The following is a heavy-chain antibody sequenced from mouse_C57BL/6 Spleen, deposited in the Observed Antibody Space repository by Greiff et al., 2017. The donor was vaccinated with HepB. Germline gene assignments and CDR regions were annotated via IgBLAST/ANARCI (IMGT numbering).Heavy chain of an antibody. D-gene: IGHD1-1*01. V-gene: IGHV1-18*01. CDR2: INPNNGGT. CDR3: ARGGITTVVARDYFDY. Sequence: DVKLQQSGPELVKPGASVKIPCKASGYTFTDYNMDWVKQSHGKSLEWIGDINPNNGGTIYNQKFKGKATLTVDKSSSTAYMELRSLTSEDTAVYYCARGGITTVVARDYFDYWGQGTTLTVSS. CDR1: GYTFTDYN. J-gene: IGHJ2*01.